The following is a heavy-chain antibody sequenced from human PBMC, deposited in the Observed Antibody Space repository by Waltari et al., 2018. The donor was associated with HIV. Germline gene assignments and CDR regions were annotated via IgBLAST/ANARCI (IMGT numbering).Heavy chain of an antibody. D-gene: IGHD1-1*01. CDR1: GFTFSRYG. V-gene: IGHV3-74*01. J-gene: IGHJ4*02. CDR3: TGDTFGNDDF. CDR2: IKPDGTQT. Sequence: EVRLVESGGGFGQPGGSPRLSCAGPGFTFSRYGIHWVCQTPGKGLEWVSRIKPDGTQTDYADSVKGRFTISRDNAKSTLHLQLNALSVEDTALYFCTGDTFGNDDFWGQGVLVTVSS.